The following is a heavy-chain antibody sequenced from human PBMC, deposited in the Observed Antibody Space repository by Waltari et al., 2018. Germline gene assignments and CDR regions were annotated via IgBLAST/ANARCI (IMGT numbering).Heavy chain of an antibody. J-gene: IGHJ4*02. D-gene: IGHD6-19*01. Sequence: EVQVVESGGGLVQPGGSLKLSCATSGFSFSGSSIHWVRQTSGKGLEGVGRIRSEPYNYATAYSASVKGRFTISRDDSKNTAFLQMNSLMTEDTAVYYCSGGEVTGTDFWGQGTLVTVSS. CDR1: GFSFSGSS. CDR2: IRSEPYNYAT. CDR3: SGGEVTGTDF. V-gene: IGHV3-73*01.